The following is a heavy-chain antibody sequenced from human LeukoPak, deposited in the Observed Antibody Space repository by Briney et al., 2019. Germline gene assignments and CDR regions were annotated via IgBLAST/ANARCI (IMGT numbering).Heavy chain of an antibody. V-gene: IGHV3-66*01. CDR2: IYSGGST. J-gene: IGHJ4*02. D-gene: IGHD4-17*01. CDR1: GFTVSSNY. Sequence: PGGSLRLSCAASGFTVSSNYMSWVRQAPGKGLEWVSVIYSGGSTYYGDSVKGRFTISRDNSKNTLYLQMNSQRGEDTAVYYWARGGTAYYGDYATHFDYWGQGTLVTVSS. CDR3: ARGGTAYYGDYATHFDY.